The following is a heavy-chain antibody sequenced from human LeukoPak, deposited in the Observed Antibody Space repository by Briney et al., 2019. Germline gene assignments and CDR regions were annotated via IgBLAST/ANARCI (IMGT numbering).Heavy chain of an antibody. Sequence: SETLSLTCAVSGYSISSGYYWGWIRQPPGKGLEWIGSIYHSGSTYYNPSLKSRVTISVDTSKNQFSLKLSSVTAPDTAVYYCARAVYYYDEFDYWGQGTLVTVSS. CDR2: IYHSGST. CDR3: ARAVYYYDEFDY. D-gene: IGHD3-22*01. J-gene: IGHJ4*02. CDR1: GYSISSGYY. V-gene: IGHV4-38-2*01.